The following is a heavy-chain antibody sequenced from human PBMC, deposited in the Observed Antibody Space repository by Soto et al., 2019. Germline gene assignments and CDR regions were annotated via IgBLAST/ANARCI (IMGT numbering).Heavy chain of an antibody. V-gene: IGHV1-69*01. CDR2: IIPIFGTA. CDR1: GGTFSSYA. D-gene: IGHD3-10*01. J-gene: IGHJ6*02. CDR3: ARRGTMVRGVIAADYYYGMDV. Sequence: QVQLVQSGAEVKKPGSSVKVSCKASGGTFSSYAISWVRQAPGQGLEWMGGIIPIFGTANYAQKFQGRVTITADESTSTAYMELSSLRSEDTAVYYCARRGTMVRGVIAADYYYGMDVWSQGTTVTVSS.